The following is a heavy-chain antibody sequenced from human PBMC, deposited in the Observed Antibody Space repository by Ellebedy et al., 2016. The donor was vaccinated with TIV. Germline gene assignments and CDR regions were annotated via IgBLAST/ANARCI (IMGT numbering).Heavy chain of an antibody. J-gene: IGHJ4*02. CDR3: ARDAPQHYYDSSGRIDY. CDR1: GYTFTSYG. V-gene: IGHV1-18*01. CDR2: ISAYNGNT. D-gene: IGHD3-22*01. Sequence: ASVKVSXXASGYTFTSYGISWVRQAPGQGLEWMGWISAYNGNTNYAQKLQGRVTMTTDTSTSTAYMELRSLRSDDTAVYYCARDAPQHYYDSSGRIDYWGQGTLVTVSS.